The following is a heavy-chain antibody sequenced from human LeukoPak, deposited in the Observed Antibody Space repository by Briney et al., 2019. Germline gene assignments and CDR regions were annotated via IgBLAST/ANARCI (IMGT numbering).Heavy chain of an antibody. CDR1: GFTSSNYW. D-gene: IGHD3-3*01. CDR3: AKEYYDFWSGYPHDY. Sequence: GGSLRLSCVASGFTSSNYWMTWVRQAPGKGLEWVSAISGSGGSTYYADSVKGRSTISRDNSKNTLYLQMNSLRAEDTAVYYCAKEYYDFWSGYPHDYWGQGTLVTVSS. V-gene: IGHV3-23*01. CDR2: ISGSGGST. J-gene: IGHJ4*02.